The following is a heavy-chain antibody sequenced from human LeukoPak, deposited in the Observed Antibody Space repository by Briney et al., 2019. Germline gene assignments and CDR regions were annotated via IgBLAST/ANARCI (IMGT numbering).Heavy chain of an antibody. D-gene: IGHD3-22*01. J-gene: IGHJ1*01. CDR3: ARRRYYDCTGYFE. CDR1: GDYISSSSYY. Sequence: PSETLSLTCAVSGDYISSSSYYWGWIRQSPGTGLEWIGDIYHSGRTYYNPSLKSRVAISIDTSKNQFSLRLRSMTAADTAVFYCARRRYYDCTGYFEWGRGTLVTVSS. V-gene: IGHV4-39*01. CDR2: IYHSGRT.